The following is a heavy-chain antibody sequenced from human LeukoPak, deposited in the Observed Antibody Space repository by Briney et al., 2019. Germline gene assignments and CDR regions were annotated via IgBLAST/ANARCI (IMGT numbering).Heavy chain of an antibody. V-gene: IGHV4-4*02. CDR2: IYHSGST. D-gene: IGHD4-17*01. J-gene: IGHJ4*02. Sequence: SETLSLTCAVSGGSISSSNWWSWVRQPPGKGLEWIGEIYHSGSTNYNPSLKSRVTISVDKSKNQFSLKLSSVTAADTAVYYCARGDDYGDYLLDYWGQGTLVTVSS. CDR1: GGSISSSNW. CDR3: ARGDDYGDYLLDY.